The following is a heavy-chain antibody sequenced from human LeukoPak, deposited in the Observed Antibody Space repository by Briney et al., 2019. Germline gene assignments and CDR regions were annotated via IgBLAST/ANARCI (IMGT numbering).Heavy chain of an antibody. Sequence: PGGSLRLSCRASGFTFSRYSMNWVRQAPGKGLEWVSSISSSGSYIYYADSVKGRFTISRDNAKNSLYLQMNSLRAEDTAVYYCASRNQYCGGDCFWAFDIWGQGTMVTVSS. D-gene: IGHD2-21*02. CDR1: GFTFSRYS. J-gene: IGHJ3*02. CDR3: ASRNQYCGGDCFWAFDI. V-gene: IGHV3-21*01. CDR2: ISSSGSYI.